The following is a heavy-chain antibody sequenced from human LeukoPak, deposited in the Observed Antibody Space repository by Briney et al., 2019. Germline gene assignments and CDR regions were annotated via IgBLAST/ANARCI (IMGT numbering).Heavy chain of an antibody. CDR3: ARGKGASLWFGTYYYYYGMDV. CDR1: GYTFTSYD. Sequence: ASVKVSCKASGYTFTSYDINWVRQATGQGLEWMGWMNPNSGNTGYAQKFQGRVTMTRNTSISTAYMELSSLRSEDTAVYYRARGKGASLWFGTYYYYYGMDVWGQGTTVTVSS. J-gene: IGHJ6*02. V-gene: IGHV1-8*01. D-gene: IGHD3-10*01. CDR2: MNPNSGNT.